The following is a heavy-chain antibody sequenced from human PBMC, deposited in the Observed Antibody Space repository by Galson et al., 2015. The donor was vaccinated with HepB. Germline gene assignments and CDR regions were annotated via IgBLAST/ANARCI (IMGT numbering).Heavy chain of an antibody. V-gene: IGHV6-1*01. Sequence: CAISGDSVSSTSAVWNWIRQSPSRGLEWLGRTYYRSRWYNDYAVSVKSRISINADTSKNQVSLQLNSVTPNDTAVYYCAYGVDVWGQGTRVTGS. CDR3: AYGVDV. J-gene: IGHJ6*02. CDR2: TYYRSRWYN. CDR1: GDSVSSTSAV.